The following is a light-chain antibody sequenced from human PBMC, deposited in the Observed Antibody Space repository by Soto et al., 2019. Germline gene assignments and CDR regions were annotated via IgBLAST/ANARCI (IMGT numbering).Light chain of an antibody. V-gene: IGLV1-40*01. CDR3: QAFDTNRRGSV. CDR2: GNN. Sequence: QSVLTQPPSVSGSPGQRVTISCSGTSSNIGAGYDVHWYHHLPGTAPKLLIFGNNNRPSGVPARFSASRSGTSASLAITGLQAEDEADYYCQAFDTNRRGSVFGGGTKRTVL. J-gene: IGLJ3*02. CDR1: SSNIGAGYD.